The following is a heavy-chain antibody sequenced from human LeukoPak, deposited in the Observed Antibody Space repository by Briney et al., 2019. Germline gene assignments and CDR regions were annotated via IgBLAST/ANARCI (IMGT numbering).Heavy chain of an antibody. CDR1: GFTFSAYG. V-gene: IGHV3-20*04. J-gene: IGHJ5*02. Sequence: GGSLRLSCAASGFTFSAYGMSWVRQAPGQGLEWVSGISANGSITFYARSVRGRFTISRDNAKNSLYLQMNSLRAEDTALYYCAKDRAVATLQGFDPWGQGTLVTVSS. CDR3: AKDRAVATLQGFDP. CDR2: ISANGSIT. D-gene: IGHD6-19*01.